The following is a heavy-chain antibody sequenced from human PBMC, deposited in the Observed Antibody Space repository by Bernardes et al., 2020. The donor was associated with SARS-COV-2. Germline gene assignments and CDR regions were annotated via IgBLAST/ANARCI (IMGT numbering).Heavy chain of an antibody. D-gene: IGHD1-26*01. CDR3: ARGVGGPSYYFDH. Sequence: GGSLRLSCAASGFTFSSYAMNWVRQAPGKGPEWVAVKTYDLSNERYADSVKGRFTVSRDNSKSTLDLQMNSLRDEDTAVYYCARGVGGPSYYFDHWGQGTLVTVSS. CDR2: KTYDLSNE. CDR1: GFTFSSYA. V-gene: IGHV3-30-3*01. J-gene: IGHJ4*02.